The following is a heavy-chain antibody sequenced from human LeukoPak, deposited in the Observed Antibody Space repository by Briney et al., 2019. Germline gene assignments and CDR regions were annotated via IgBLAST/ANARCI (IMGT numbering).Heavy chain of an antibody. D-gene: IGHD2-15*01. V-gene: IGHV1-69*13. Sequence: GASVKVSCKASGGTFSSYAISWVRQAPGQGLEWMGGIIPIFGTANYAQKFQGRVTITADESTSTAYMELSSLRSEDTAVYYCARAGPRVVAATRLYAFDIWGQGTMVTVSS. J-gene: IGHJ3*02. CDR3: ARAGPRVVAATRLYAFDI. CDR2: IIPIFGTA. CDR1: GGTFSSYA.